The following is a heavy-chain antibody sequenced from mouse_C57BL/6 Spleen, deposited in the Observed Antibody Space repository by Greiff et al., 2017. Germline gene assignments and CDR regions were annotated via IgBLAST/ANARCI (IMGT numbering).Heavy chain of an antibody. Sequence: EVKVVESGGGLVKPGGSLKLSCVASGFTFSDYGMHWVRQAPEKGLEWVAYISSGSSTIYYADTVKGRFTISRDNAKNTLFLQMTSLRSEDTAMYYCATYDGYLYWGQGTTLTVSS. V-gene: IGHV5-17*01. J-gene: IGHJ2*01. CDR2: ISSGSSTI. CDR1: GFTFSDYG. CDR3: ATYDGYLY. D-gene: IGHD2-3*01.